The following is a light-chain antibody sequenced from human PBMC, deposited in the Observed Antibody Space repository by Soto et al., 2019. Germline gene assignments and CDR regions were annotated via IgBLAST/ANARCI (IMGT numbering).Light chain of an antibody. J-gene: IGKJ3*01. CDR3: HQHETSPPT. Sequence: EIVLTQSPGTLSLSPGESGILSCRTSQTVNSPYLAWYQQKPGQAPRLLISGASTSATGIPDRFSGSGSGTELTLTISRLESEDFAVYYCHQHETSPPTFGPGTKVDVK. CDR1: QTVNSPY. V-gene: IGKV3-20*01. CDR2: GAS.